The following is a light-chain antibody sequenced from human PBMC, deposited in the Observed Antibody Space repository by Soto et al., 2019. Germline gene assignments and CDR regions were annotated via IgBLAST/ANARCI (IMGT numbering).Light chain of an antibody. V-gene: IGLV1-51*01. CDR1: SSNIGSNY. CDR2: DNN. J-gene: IGLJ3*02. Sequence: QSVLTQPPSASGTPGQRVTISCSGSSSNIGSNYVFWYQHLPGTAPKLVIYDNNKRPSGIPDRFSGSKSGTSATLGITGLQTGDEADYYCETWDSSLSAVVFGGGTKLTVL. CDR3: ETWDSSLSAVV.